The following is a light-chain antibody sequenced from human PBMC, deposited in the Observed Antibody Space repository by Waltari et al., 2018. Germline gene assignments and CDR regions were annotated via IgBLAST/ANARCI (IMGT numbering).Light chain of an antibody. CDR2: DVS. Sequence: QSALTQPASVSGSPGQSITISCTGTSSEVGGYNHVSWYQQHPGTAPKLMIFDVSYRPSGVSNRFSGTKSGNTASLTISGLQAEDEADYYCSSYTSSNTLVFGGGTKLTVL. V-gene: IGLV2-14*01. CDR3: SSYTSSNTLV. J-gene: IGLJ3*02. CDR1: SSEVGGYNH.